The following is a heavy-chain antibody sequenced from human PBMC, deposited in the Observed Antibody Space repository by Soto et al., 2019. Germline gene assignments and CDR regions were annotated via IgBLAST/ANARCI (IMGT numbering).Heavy chain of an antibody. CDR3: ARPNGESIHYYHGMDV. CDR2: TSRAGDSM. V-gene: IGHV3-11*01. Sequence: QVQLVESGGGLVKPGGSLRLSCAASGFTFSDYYMAWIRQAPGKGLEYVSYTSRAGDSMYYADSVKGRFTISRDNAKNSLSLQMNSLRAEDTAVYYCARPNGESIHYYHGMDVWGQGTTVTVSS. CDR1: GFTFSDYY. J-gene: IGHJ6*02. D-gene: IGHD3-10*01.